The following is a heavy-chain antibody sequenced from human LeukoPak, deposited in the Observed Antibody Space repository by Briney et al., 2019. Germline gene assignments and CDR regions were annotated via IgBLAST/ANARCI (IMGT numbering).Heavy chain of an antibody. CDR1: GFTLSSYA. D-gene: IGHD1-26*01. Sequence: PGGSLRLSCAASGFTLSSYAMHWVRQAPGKGLEWVAVISYDGSNKYYADSVKGRFTISRDNSKNTLYLQMNSLRAEDTAVYYCARARSYSGSYYDAFDIWGQGTMVTVSS. V-gene: IGHV3-30-3*01. CDR3: ARARSYSGSYYDAFDI. CDR2: ISYDGSNK. J-gene: IGHJ3*02.